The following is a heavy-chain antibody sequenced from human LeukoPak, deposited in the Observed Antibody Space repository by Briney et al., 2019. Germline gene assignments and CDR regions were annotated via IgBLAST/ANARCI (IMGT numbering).Heavy chain of an antibody. J-gene: IGHJ6*03. Sequence: GGSLRLSCVVSGFTISNYWMSWVRQAPGEGLEWVANIKQDGGEKYYVDSVKGRFTISRDNAKHSLYLQMNSLRAEDTAVYYCARVGVVAARYYYYYMDVWGKGTTVTVSS. V-gene: IGHV3-7*01. CDR1: GFTISNYW. CDR2: IKQDGGEK. D-gene: IGHD2-15*01. CDR3: ARVGVVAARYYYYYMDV.